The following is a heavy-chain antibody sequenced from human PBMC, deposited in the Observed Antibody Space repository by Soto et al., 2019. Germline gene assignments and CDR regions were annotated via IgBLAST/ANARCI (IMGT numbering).Heavy chain of an antibody. V-gene: IGHV3-23*01. CDR3: AKQAPIWFGELCFDY. CDR2: ISGSGGST. D-gene: IGHD3-10*01. CDR1: GFTFSSYA. J-gene: IGHJ4*02. Sequence: LRLSCAACGFTFSSYAMSWVRQAPGKGLEWVSAISGSGGSTYYTDSVKGRFTISRDNSKNTLYLQMNSLRAEDTAVYYCAKQAPIWFGELCFDYWGKGTLVTVSS.